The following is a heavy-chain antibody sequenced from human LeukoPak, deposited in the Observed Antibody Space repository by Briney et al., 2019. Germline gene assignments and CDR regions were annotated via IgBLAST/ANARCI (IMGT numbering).Heavy chain of an antibody. CDR3: VRAIGSNTL. J-gene: IGHJ4*02. Sequence: GGSLRLSCAASGFTLSSYGMHWVRQAPGKGLDWVAFIRFDGGFEYYADSVKGRFTISRDNAKNSLYLQMNSLRAEDTAVYFCVRAIGSNTLWGQGTLVTVSS. D-gene: IGHD4-23*01. CDR1: GFTLSSYG. CDR2: IRFDGGFE. V-gene: IGHV3-30*02.